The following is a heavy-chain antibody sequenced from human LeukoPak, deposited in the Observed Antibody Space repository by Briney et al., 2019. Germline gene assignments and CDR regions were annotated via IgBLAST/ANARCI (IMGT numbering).Heavy chain of an antibody. CDR2: IDPSDSYT. CDR1: GSIFTSYW. V-gene: IGHV5-10-1*01. CDR3: ARGGYGSGTNWFDP. D-gene: IGHD3-10*01. J-gene: IGHJ5*02. Sequence: GESLQISCKGSGSIFTSYWISWVRQMPGKGLEWMGRIDPSDSYTNYSPSFQGHVTISADKSINTAYLQWSSLKASDTAMYYCARGGYGSGTNWFDPWGQGTLVTVSS.